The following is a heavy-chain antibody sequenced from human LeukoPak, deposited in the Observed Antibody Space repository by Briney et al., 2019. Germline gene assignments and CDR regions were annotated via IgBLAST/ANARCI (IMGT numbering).Heavy chain of an antibody. CDR2: ISGGGGGT. D-gene: IGHD4-23*01. CDR3: AKDPLSYGGHYFDY. CDR1: GFTFSNYA. Sequence: GGSLRLSCAASGFTFSNYAMSWVRQAPGKGLEWVSAISGGGGGTYADSVKGRFTISRDNPKNTLYLQMNSLGADDTAVYYCAKDPLSYGGHYFDYWGQGTLVTVSS. V-gene: IGHV3-23*01. J-gene: IGHJ4*02.